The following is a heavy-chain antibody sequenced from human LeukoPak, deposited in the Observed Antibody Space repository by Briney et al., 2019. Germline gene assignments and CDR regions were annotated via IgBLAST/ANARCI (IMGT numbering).Heavy chain of an antibody. Sequence: GGSLRLSCIASGFTFSDHYMSWIRQAPGKGLEWVSAISPGGSGTYYVDSVKGRFTISRDNSKNTLYLQMNSLRAEDTAVYYCAKKGQGYYFDYWGQGTLVTVSS. CDR2: ISPGGSGT. J-gene: IGHJ4*02. V-gene: IGHV3-23*01. CDR3: AKKGQGYYFDY. CDR1: GFTFSDHY.